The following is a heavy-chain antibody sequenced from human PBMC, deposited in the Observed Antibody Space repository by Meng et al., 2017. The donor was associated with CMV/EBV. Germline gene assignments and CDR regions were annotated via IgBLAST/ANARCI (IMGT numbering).Heavy chain of an antibody. CDR2: ISSSGSTI. Sequence: GGSLRLSCAASGFTFSSYEMNWVRQAPGKGLEWVSYISSSGSTIYYADSVKGRFTISRDNAKNSLYLQMNSLRAEDTAVYYCAKGILVQLEPLGGDGGMDVWGQGTTVTVSS. CDR3: AKGILVQLEPLGGDGGMDV. D-gene: IGHD1-1*01. V-gene: IGHV3-48*03. J-gene: IGHJ6*02. CDR1: GFTFSSYE.